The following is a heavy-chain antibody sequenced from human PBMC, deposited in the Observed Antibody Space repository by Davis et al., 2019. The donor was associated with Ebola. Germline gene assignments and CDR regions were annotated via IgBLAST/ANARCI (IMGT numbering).Heavy chain of an antibody. CDR2: AHFGGST. D-gene: IGHD3-3*01. CDR1: GISLSNSLYY. CDR3: ARRAETTIFGVVKGWFDP. J-gene: IGHJ5*02. V-gene: IGHV4-39*01. Sequence: MPSETLSLTCNVSGISLSNSLYYWTWLRQSPGKGLEWIGSAHFGGSTFYNPSLKSRVIISVDTARNQFSLKLNSVMAADTAIYYCARRAETTIFGVVKGWFDPWGQGILVTVSS.